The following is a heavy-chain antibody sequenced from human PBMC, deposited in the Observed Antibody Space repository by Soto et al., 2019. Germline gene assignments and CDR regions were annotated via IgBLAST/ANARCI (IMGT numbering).Heavy chain of an antibody. CDR1: GYTFTSYG. CDR3: ARDVRLRFLNLPTSWFDP. J-gene: IGHJ5*02. CDR2: ISAYNGNT. Sequence: GASVKVSCKASGYTFTSYGISWGRQAPGQGLEWMGWISAYNGNTNYAQKLQGRVTMTTDTSTSTAYMELRSLRSDDTAVYYCARDVRLRFLNLPTSWFDPWGQGTLVTVSS. D-gene: IGHD3-3*01. V-gene: IGHV1-18*01.